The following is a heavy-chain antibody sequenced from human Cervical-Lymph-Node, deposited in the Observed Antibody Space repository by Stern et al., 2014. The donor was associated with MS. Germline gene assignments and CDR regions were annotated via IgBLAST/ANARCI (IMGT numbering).Heavy chain of an antibody. CDR1: GGSISSYY. V-gene: IGHV4-59*01. J-gene: IGHJ4*02. D-gene: IGHD5-24*01. Sequence: QLQLQESGPGLVKPSETLSLTCTVSGGSISSYYWSWIRQPPGKGLEWIGYIYYSGSTNYNPSLKSRVTISVDTSKNQFSLKLSSVTAADTAVYYCARAEDGYNFDYWGQGTLVTVSS. CDR2: IYYSGST. CDR3: ARAEDGYNFDY.